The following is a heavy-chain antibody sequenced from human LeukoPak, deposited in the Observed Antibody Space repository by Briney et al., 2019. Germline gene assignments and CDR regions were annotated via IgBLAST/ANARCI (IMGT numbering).Heavy chain of an antibody. Sequence: GASVKVSCKASGCTFTSYGISWVRQAPGQGLEWMGWISAYNGNTNYAQKLQGRVTMTTDTSTSTAYMELSRLRSDDTAVYYCARARGSGWYYYYYYMDVWGKGTTVTVSS. CDR3: ARARGSGWYYYYYYMDV. CDR2: ISAYNGNT. J-gene: IGHJ6*03. D-gene: IGHD6-19*01. CDR1: GCTFTSYG. V-gene: IGHV1-18*01.